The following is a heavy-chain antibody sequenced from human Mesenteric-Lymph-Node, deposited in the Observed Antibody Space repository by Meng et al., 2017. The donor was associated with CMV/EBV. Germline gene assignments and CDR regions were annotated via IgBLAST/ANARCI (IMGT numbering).Heavy chain of an antibody. D-gene: IGHD2-21*01. CDR2: ITSSSDYI. CDR3: ARDWDGAVVIRLNGFDP. J-gene: IGHJ5*02. CDR1: GFTFSTYS. V-gene: IGHV3-21*01. Sequence: GGSLRLSCAASGFTFSTYSMNWVRQAPGKGLEWVSSITSSSDYIYYADSVKGRFTISRDNAKNSLYLQMNSLRAEDTAVYYCARDWDGAVVIRLNGFDPWGQGTLVTVSS.